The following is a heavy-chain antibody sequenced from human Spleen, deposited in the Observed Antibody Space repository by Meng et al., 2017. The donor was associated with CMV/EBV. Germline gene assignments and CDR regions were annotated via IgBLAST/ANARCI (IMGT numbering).Heavy chain of an antibody. Sequence: SCAASGFTFSSYAMSWVRQAPGKGLEWVSAISGSGGSTYYADSVKGRFTISRDNSKNTLYLQMNSLRAEDTAVYYCANDMVRVRGAYWGQGTLVTVSS. CDR3: ANDMVRVRGAY. J-gene: IGHJ4*02. V-gene: IGHV3-23*01. CDR1: GFTFSSYA. CDR2: ISGSGGST. D-gene: IGHD3-10*01.